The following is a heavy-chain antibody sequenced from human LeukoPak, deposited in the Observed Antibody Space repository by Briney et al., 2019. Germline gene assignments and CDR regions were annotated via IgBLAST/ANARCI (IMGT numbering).Heavy chain of an antibody. CDR1: GVSISSSNW. V-gene: IGHV4-4*03. J-gene: IGHJ6*02. CDR3: ARDSLTGPDYGMDV. Sequence: PKALSLTCAVSGVSISSSNWWSWVSQPPGKGLEWIGEIYHSGSTNYNPSLKSRVTMSVDTSKNQFSLKLSSVTAADTAVYYCARDSLTGPDYGMDVWGQGTTVTVSS. D-gene: IGHD1-26*01. CDR2: IYHSGST.